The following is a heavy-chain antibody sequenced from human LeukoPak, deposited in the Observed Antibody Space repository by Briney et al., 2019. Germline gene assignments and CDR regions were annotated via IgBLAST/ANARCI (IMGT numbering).Heavy chain of an antibody. J-gene: IGHJ4*02. CDR2: IYTSGST. D-gene: IGHD3-16*02. Sequence: SETLSLTCTVSGGSISSGSYYWSWIRQPAGKGLEWIGRIYTSGSTNYNPSLKSRVTISVDTSKNQFSLKLRSVTAADTAVYYCARGNYVWGSYRSDCWGQGTLVTVSS. CDR3: ARGNYVWGSYRSDC. V-gene: IGHV4-61*02. CDR1: GGSISSGSYY.